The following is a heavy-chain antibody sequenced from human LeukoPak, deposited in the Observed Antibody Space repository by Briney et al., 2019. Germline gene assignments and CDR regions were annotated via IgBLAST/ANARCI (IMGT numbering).Heavy chain of an antibody. J-gene: IGHJ3*02. V-gene: IGHV4-4*07. Sequence: SETLSLICTVSGGSISSYYWSWIRQPAGKGLEWIGRIYTSGSTNYNPSLKSRVTISVDTSKNQFSLKMSSVTAADTAVYYCARDWVRGRFCGGHFYSRPDAFDIWGQGTMVTVSS. CDR2: IYTSGST. D-gene: IGHD2-21*02. CDR1: GGSISSYY. CDR3: ARDWVRGRFCGGHFYSRPDAFDI.